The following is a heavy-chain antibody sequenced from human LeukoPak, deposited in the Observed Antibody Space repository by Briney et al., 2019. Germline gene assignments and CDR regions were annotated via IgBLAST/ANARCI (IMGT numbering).Heavy chain of an antibody. CDR3: AKDGVRGIINGWFDP. V-gene: IGHV3-9*01. CDR1: GFTFTTYG. CDR2: ISWNSGSI. J-gene: IGHJ5*02. D-gene: IGHD3-10*01. Sequence: PGGSLRLSCAASGFTFTTYGFNWVRQAPGKGLGWVSGISWNSGSIGYADSVKGRFTISRDNAKNSLYLQMNSLRAEDTALYYCAKDGVRGIINGWFDPWGQGTLVTVSS.